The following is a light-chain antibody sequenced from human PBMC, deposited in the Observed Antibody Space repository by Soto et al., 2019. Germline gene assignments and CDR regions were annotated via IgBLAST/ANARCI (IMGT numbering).Light chain of an antibody. CDR2: GNS. J-gene: IGLJ2*01. CDR1: SSNIGAGYD. CDR3: QSYDSSLSGPVV. V-gene: IGLV1-40*01. Sequence: QSVLTQPPSVSGAPGQRVTISCTGSSSNIGAGYDVHWYQQLPGTAPKLLIYGNSNRPSGVPDRFSGSKSGTSASLAITGLQAEDEYYYYCQSYDSSLSGPVVFGGGTQLTVL.